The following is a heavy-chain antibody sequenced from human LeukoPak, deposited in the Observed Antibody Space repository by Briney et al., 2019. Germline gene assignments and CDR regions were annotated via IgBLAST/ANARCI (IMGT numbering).Heavy chain of an antibody. CDR2: IWPDGSLK. J-gene: IGHJ1*01. V-gene: IGHV3-33*01. Sequence: GGSLRLSCTASGFPFSSYGMHWVRQAPGKGLVWVTVIWPDGSLKYYADSVKGRFTISRDNSKNTLYLQMNSLRAEDTAVYYCARDLVVGATVGWGQGTLVTVSS. CDR3: ARDLVVGATVG. CDR1: GFPFSSYG. D-gene: IGHD1-26*01.